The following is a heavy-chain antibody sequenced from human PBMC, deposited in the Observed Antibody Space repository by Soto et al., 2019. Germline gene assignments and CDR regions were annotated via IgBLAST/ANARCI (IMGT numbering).Heavy chain of an antibody. J-gene: IGHJ5*02. CDR1: GGSFSGYY. V-gene: IGHV4-34*01. CDR2: INHSGST. CDR3: ARVDPSTPHGASIYGP. Sequence: ETLSLTCAAYGGSFSGYYWSWIRQPPGKGLEWIGEINHSGSTNYNPSLKSRVTISVDTSKNQFSLKLSSVTAADTAVYYCARVDPSTPHGASIYGPWGQGTPVTVSS. D-gene: IGHD2-8*01.